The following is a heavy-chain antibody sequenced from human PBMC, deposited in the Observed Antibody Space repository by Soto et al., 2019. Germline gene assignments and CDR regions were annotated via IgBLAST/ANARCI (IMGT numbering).Heavy chain of an antibody. CDR1: GYTFSSYH. D-gene: IGHD5-12*01. CDR3: VRSGRRSGIDY. Sequence: QVQLVQSGAEVKKPGASVKVSCEASGYTFSSYHISWVRQASGQGLEWMGWVNPNSNETDYAQKFQGRVTITGNTSIRKAYMELSSLRSDDTVVYYCVRSGRRSGIDYWGQGTLVTVSS. CDR2: VNPNSNET. V-gene: IGHV1-8*01. J-gene: IGHJ4*02.